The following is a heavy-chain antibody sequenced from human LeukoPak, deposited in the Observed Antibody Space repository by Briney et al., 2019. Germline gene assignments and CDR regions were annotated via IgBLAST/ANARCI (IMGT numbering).Heavy chain of an antibody. CDR1: GFTFSNAW. Sequence: GGSLRLSCAASGFTFSNAWMSWVRQAPGKGLEWVGRIKSKTDGGTTDYAAPVKGRFTISRDDSKNTLYLQMNSLKTEDTAVYYCTTDLYYDYVWGSYRRNWFDPWGQGTLVTVSS. J-gene: IGHJ5*02. CDR2: IKSKTDGGTT. CDR3: TTDLYYDYVWGSYRRNWFDP. V-gene: IGHV3-15*01. D-gene: IGHD3-16*02.